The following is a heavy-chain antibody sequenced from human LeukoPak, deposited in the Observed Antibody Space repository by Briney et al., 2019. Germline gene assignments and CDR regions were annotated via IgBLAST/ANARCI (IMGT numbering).Heavy chain of an antibody. CDR1: GFTFDDYS. CDR2: LGWNGDII. J-gene: IGHJ4*02. D-gene: IGHD6-13*01. CDR3: AKGSLIAASGTLFDF. Sequence: GGSLRLSCAASGFTFDDYSMHWVRQSPGKGLEWLSGLGWNGDIIDYADSVKGRFTISRDNAKNSMYLQMDSLKTEDTALYYCAKGSLIAASGTLFDFWGQGTRVTVSS. V-gene: IGHV3-9*01.